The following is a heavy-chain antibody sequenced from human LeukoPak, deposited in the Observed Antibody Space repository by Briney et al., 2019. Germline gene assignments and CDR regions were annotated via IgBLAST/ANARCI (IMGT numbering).Heavy chain of an antibody. CDR2: IYSGGST. V-gene: IGHV3-66*01. Sequence: PGGSLRLSCAASGFTISSNYMSWVRQAPGKGLEWVSVIYSGGSTYYADSVKGRFIISRDSSKNMLYLQMNSLRAEDTAVYYCARDRADYGGNSARQGIDFWGQGTLVTVSS. J-gene: IGHJ4*02. CDR3: ARDRADYGGNSARQGIDF. CDR1: GFTISSNY. D-gene: IGHD4-23*01.